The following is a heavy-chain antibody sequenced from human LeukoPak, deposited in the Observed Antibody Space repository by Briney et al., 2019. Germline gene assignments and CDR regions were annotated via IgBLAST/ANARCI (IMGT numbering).Heavy chain of an antibody. V-gene: IGHV4-39*01. J-gene: IGHJ4*02. CDR1: GGSISSSSYY. D-gene: IGHD2-8*01. Sequence: SETLSLTCTVSGGSISSSSYYWAWIRQPPGKGLEWIGSIYYSGSTHYNPSLKSRVTISVDTSKNEFSLKLTSVTAADTAVYYCARNNTLMMYPRGGEDKGFDYWGQGTLVTVSS. CDR3: ARNNTLMMYPRGGEDKGFDY. CDR2: IYYSGST.